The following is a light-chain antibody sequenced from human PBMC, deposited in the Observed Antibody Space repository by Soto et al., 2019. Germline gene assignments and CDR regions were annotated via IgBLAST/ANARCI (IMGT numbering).Light chain of an antibody. CDR2: KTS. Sequence: DIQMTQSPSTLPASVGDRVTITCRASQSLNSWLAWYQQKPGKAPNLLIHKTSILSSGVPSRFSGSESGTEYTLTISSLQPDDFATYYCQHYIGFSGMFGQGTKVEIK. V-gene: IGKV1-5*03. J-gene: IGKJ1*01. CDR1: QSLNSW. CDR3: QHYIGFSGM.